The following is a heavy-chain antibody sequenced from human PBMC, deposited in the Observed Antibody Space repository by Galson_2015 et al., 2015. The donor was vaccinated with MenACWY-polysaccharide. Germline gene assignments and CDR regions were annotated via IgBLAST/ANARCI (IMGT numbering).Heavy chain of an antibody. CDR3: GRNGGGIDV. D-gene: IGHD3-16*01. CDR2: INNDGSAT. J-gene: IGHJ6*02. V-gene: IGHV3-74*01. Sequence: SLRLSCAASGFSFRSHWMFWVRHAPGKGLVWVSTINNDGSATTYADSVKGRFTISRDNAKNTVYLQMNRLRDDDTAVYYCGRNGGGIDVWGQGTTVTVSS. CDR1: GFSFRSHW.